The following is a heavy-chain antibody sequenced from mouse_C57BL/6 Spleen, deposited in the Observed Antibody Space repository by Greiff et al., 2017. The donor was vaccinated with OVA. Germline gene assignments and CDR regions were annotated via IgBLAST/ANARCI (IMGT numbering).Heavy chain of an antibody. CDR1: GFDIKNTY. D-gene: IGHD2-3*01. Sequence: DVKLLESVAELVRPGASVKFSCTASGFDIKNTYMHWVKQRPEQGLEWIGRIDPANGNTKYAPKFQGKATITADTSSNTAYLQLSSLTSEDTAIYYGASLDGSYFDYWGQGTTLTVSS. J-gene: IGHJ2*01. CDR3: ASLDGSYFDY. V-gene: IGHV14-3*01. CDR2: IDPANGNT.